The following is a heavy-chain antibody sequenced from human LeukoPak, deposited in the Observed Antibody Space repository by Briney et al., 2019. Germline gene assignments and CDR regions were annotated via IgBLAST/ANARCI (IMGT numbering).Heavy chain of an antibody. CDR2: IYPGDSDT. J-gene: IGHJ3*02. CDR1: GYSFTSYW. V-gene: IGHV5-51*01. CDR3: ARHLEYSSSYDAFDI. D-gene: IGHD6-6*01. Sequence: GESLKISCKGSGYSFTSYWIGWVRQMPGKVLEWMGIIYPGDSDTRYSPSFQGQVTISADKSISTAYLQWSSLEASDTAMYYCARHLEYSSSYDAFDICGQGTMVTVSS.